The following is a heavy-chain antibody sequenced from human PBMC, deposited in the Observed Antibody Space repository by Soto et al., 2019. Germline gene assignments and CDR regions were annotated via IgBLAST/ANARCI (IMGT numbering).Heavy chain of an antibody. J-gene: IGHJ6*02. CDR3: ARDWGAPGRGSALCYYYPFGMDV. CDR1: GFTFSTYW. CDR2: IKEDGSEA. V-gene: IGHV3-7*05. D-gene: IGHD3-16*01. Sequence: EVQLLESGGGLVQPGGSLRLSCAASGFTFSTYWMNWVRQAPGKGLEWVANIKEDGSEAYYVDSVKGRFTIYRDNAKNSLYLDMNSLRGEDTAVYYCARDWGAPGRGSALCYYYPFGMDVWGQGTTVTVPS.